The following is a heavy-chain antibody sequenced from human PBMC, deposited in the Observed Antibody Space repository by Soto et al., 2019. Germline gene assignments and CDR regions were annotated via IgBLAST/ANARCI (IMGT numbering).Heavy chain of an antibody. V-gene: IGHV1-69*01. CDR3: ARDGGRHSGGMDY. J-gene: IGHJ4*02. CDR1: GGTFSSYS. CDR2: IIPIFGTA. Sequence: QVQLVQSGAEVKKPGSSVKVSCKASGGTFSSYSINWVRQAPGQGLEWIGEIIPIFGTANYAQKFQRRVSITAAESTSTAYMELNRLRSEVTAVYYCARDGGRHSGGMDYWCQETVVSGSS. D-gene: IGHD1-26*01.